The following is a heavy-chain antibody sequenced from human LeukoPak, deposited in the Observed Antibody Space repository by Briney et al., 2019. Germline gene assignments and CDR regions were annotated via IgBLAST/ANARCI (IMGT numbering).Heavy chain of an antibody. J-gene: IGHJ3*02. CDR1: GGSFSSSSHY. Sequence: SETLSLTCTVSGGSFSSSSHYWGWVRQPPGKRLEWIGSMYYSGSTYYNASLRSRVTISVDTSRDQFSLKLSSATAADTAVYYCARHFDRDGYKSNAFDIWGQGTMVTVSS. CDR2: MYYSGST. D-gene: IGHD5-24*01. V-gene: IGHV4-39*01. CDR3: ARHFDRDGYKSNAFDI.